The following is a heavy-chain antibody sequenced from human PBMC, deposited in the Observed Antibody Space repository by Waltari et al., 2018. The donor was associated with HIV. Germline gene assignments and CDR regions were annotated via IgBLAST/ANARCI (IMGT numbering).Heavy chain of an antibody. CDR2: IIPIFGTA. CDR1: GGTFSSYA. CDR3: ARDSVDAAAAGTGLGNWFDP. J-gene: IGHJ5*02. V-gene: IGHV1-69*13. Sequence: QVQLVQSGAEVKKPGSSVKVSCKASGGTFSSYAISWVRQAPGQGIEWMGGIIPIFGTANYAQKFQGRVTITADESTSTAYMELSSLRSEDTAVYYCARDSVDAAAAGTGLGNWFDPWGQGTLVTVSS. D-gene: IGHD6-13*01.